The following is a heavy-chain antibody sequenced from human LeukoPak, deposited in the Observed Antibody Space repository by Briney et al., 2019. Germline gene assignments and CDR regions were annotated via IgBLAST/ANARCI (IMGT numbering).Heavy chain of an antibody. V-gene: IGHV4-38-2*02. CDR1: GYSISSGFY. CDR3: ARHRRGVGATTADY. Sequence: SETLSLTCTVSGYSISSGFYWVWIRQPPGKGLEWIGSIYYSGSTYYNPSLKSRVTISVDTSKNQFSLKLSSVTAADMAVYYCARHRRGVGATTADYWGQGTLVTVSS. D-gene: IGHD1-26*01. J-gene: IGHJ4*02. CDR2: IYYSGST.